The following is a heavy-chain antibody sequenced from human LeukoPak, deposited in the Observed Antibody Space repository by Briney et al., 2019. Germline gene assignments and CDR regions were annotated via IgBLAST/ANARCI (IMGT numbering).Heavy chain of an antibody. CDR3: ARTGYSSSWLIDY. V-gene: IGHV1-2*02. CDR2: INPNSGGT. D-gene: IGHD6-13*01. J-gene: IGHJ4*02. Sequence: GASVKVPCKASGYTFTGYYMHWVRQAPGQGLEWMGWINPNSGGTNYAQKFQGRVTMTRDTSISTAYMELSRLRSDDTAVYYCARTGYSSSWLIDYWGQGTLVTVSS. CDR1: GYTFTGYY.